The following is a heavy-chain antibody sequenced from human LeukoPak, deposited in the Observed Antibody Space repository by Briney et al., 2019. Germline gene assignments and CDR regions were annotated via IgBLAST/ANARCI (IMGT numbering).Heavy chain of an antibody. CDR2: IYSSGST. D-gene: IGHD3-22*01. V-gene: IGHV4-39*01. CDR1: GGSISSSSYY. CDR3: ARHAYYYDSSGRVKRGFDY. J-gene: IGHJ4*02. Sequence: SETLSLTCTVSGGSISSSSYYWGWIRQPPGKGLEWIGSIYSSGSTYYNPSLKSRVTISVDTSKNQFSLKLSSVTAADTAVYYCARHAYYYDSSGRVKRGFDYWGQGTLVTVSS.